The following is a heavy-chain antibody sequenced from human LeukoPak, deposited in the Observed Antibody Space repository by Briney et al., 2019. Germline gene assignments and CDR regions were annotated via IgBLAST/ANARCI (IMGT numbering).Heavy chain of an antibody. CDR3: GRVYCSSTSCYPSWISGYFDY. Sequence: EASVKVSCKASGYTFTSYYMHWVRQAPGQGLEWMGIINPSGGSTSYAQKFQGRVTMTRDTSTSTVYMELSSLRSEDTAVYYCGRVYCSSTSCYPSWISGYFDYWGQGTLVTVSS. CDR1: GYTFTSYY. J-gene: IGHJ4*02. D-gene: IGHD2-2*01. CDR2: INPSGGST. V-gene: IGHV1-46*01.